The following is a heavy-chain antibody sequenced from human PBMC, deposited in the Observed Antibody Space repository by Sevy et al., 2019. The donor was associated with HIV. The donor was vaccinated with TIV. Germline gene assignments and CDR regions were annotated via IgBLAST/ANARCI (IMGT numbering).Heavy chain of an antibody. Sequence: GGSLRLSCAASGFTFNEYYMSWIRQAPGKGLEWVSYISSRSSYTNYADSVKGRFTISRDNSKNTLYLQMNSLRAEDTAIYYCARDRGEILRSAFKSWGQGTRVTVSS. CDR3: ARDRGEILRSAFKS. J-gene: IGHJ5*02. V-gene: IGHV3-11*05. CDR2: ISSRSSYT. D-gene: IGHD3-10*01. CDR1: GFTFNEYY.